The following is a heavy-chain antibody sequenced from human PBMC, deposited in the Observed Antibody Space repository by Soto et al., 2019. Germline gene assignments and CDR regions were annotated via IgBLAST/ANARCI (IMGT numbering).Heavy chain of an antibody. CDR2: LYDMSA. J-gene: IGHJ4*02. CDR3: ARGRGATLRYFDS. CDR1: DDSISGYY. D-gene: IGHD1-26*01. V-gene: IGHV4-59*01. Sequence: KTSETLSLTCTVSDDSISGYYWSWIRQPPGKGLEWIGSLYDMSADYSPSLRSRVTMSGDTSKNQFSLRLTSVTAADTAVYYCARGRGATLRYFDSWGQGTLVTVSS.